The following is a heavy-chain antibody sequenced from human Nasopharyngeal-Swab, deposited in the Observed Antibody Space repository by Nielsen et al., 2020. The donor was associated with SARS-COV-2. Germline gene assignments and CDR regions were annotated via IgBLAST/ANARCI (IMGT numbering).Heavy chain of an antibody. V-gene: IGHV3-21*01. CDR2: ISSSSNYI. CDR1: GFTFSIYS. CDR3: ARLGTESYHYYSLDV. J-gene: IGHJ6*02. Sequence: GESLKISCAASGFTFSIYSMNWVRPAPGKGLEWVSSISSSSNYIYYGDSVKGRFTISRDNTKKSLYLQMNSLRVEDTAVYYCARLGTESYHYYSLDVWGQGTTVTVSS. D-gene: IGHD1-1*01.